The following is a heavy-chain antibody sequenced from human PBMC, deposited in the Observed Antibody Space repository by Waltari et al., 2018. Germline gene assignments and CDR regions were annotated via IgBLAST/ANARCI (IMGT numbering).Heavy chain of an antibody. Sequence: QVQLQESGPGLVKPSQTLSLTCTVSGGSISSGGYYWSWIRQHPGKGLEWIGYIYHSGSTYYNPSLKSRVTISLDRSKNQFSLKLSSVTAADTAVYYCAREGLRWEVDYWGQGTRVTVSS. CDR2: IYHSGST. V-gene: IGHV4-31*03. CDR3: AREGLRWEVDY. J-gene: IGHJ4*02. D-gene: IGHD4-17*01. CDR1: GGSISSGGYY.